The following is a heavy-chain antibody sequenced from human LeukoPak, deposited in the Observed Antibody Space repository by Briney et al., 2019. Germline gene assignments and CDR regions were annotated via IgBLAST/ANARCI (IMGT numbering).Heavy chain of an antibody. CDR3: ARLGELSSEH. D-gene: IGHD3-10*01. J-gene: IGHJ4*02. CDR1: GGSISSYY. Sequence: SETLSLTCTVSGGSISSYYWSWIRQPPGKGLEWIGSIYYSGSTYYNPSLKSRVTLSVDTSKNQFSLKLSSVTAADTAVYYCARLGELSSEHWGQGTLVTVSS. CDR2: IYYSGST. V-gene: IGHV4-59*05.